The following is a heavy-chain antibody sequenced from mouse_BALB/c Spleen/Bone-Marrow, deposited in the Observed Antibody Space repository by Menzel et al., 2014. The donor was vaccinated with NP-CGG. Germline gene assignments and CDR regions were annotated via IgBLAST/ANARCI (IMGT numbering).Heavy chain of an antibody. CDR2: INPDSSTI. CDR1: GFDFXRYW. J-gene: IGHJ2*01. V-gene: IGHV4-1*02. Sequence: EVKLEESGGGLVQPGGSLKLSCAASGFDFXRYWMSWVRQAPGKGLEWIGEINPDSSTINYTPSLKDKFIISRDNARNTLYLQMGKVRSEDTALYYCARQGYYGKGDYWGQGTTLTVSS. CDR3: ARQGYYGKGDY. D-gene: IGHD2-1*01.